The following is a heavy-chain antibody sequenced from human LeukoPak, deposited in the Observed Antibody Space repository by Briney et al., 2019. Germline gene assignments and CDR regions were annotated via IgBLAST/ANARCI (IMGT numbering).Heavy chain of an antibody. CDR3: ARDVVLLWFGELSDAFDI. Sequence: GASVKVSCKASGYTFTGYYMHWVRQALGQGLEWMGWINPNSGGTNYAQKFQGRVTMTRDTSISTAYMELSRLRSDDTAVYYCARDVVLLWFGELSDAFDIWGQGTMVTVSS. CDR2: INPNSGGT. CDR1: GYTFTGYY. V-gene: IGHV1-2*02. D-gene: IGHD3-10*01. J-gene: IGHJ3*02.